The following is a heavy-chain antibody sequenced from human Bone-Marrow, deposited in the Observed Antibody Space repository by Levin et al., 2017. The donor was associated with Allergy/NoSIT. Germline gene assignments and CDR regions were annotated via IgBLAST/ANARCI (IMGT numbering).Heavy chain of an antibody. D-gene: IGHD3-22*01. Sequence: QTGGSLRLSCTASGFNFKNYAMSWVRQAPGKSLEWVSSISGRGIGTYYPDSMKGRLSISRDNSKNLVYLELNSLRAEDTATYYCAKEDSGGYSGYDSWGQGTLVTVSS. CDR2: ISGRGIGT. V-gene: IGHV3-23*01. CDR1: GFNFKNYA. CDR3: AKEDSGGYSGYDS. J-gene: IGHJ4*02.